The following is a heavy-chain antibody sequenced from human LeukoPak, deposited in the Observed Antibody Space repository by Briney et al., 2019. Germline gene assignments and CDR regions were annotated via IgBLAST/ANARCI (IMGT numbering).Heavy chain of an antibody. CDR1: GFTFSRYG. V-gene: IGHV3-30*03. Sequence: GGSLRLSCAASGFTFSRYGMHWVRQAPGKGLEWGAVISYDGSNTYYADSVKGRFTISRDNSKNTLYLQMNSLRAGDTAVYYCARTLMEQVVRGGFDYWGQGTQVTVSS. D-gene: IGHD3-10*01. CDR3: ARTLMEQVVRGGFDY. CDR2: ISYDGSNT. J-gene: IGHJ4*02.